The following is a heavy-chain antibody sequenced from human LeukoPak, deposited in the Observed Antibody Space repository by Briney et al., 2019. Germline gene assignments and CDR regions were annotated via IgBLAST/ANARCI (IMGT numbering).Heavy chain of an antibody. CDR3: ARESYYYGSGSYYYWFDP. CDR2: MNPNSGNT. V-gene: IGHV1-8*01. D-gene: IGHD3-10*01. J-gene: IGHJ5*02. Sequence: GASVKVSCKASGYTFTNYDINWVRQATGQGLEWMGWMNPNSGNTGYAQKFQGRVNMTRNTSISTAYMELSSLRSEDTAVYYCARESYYYGSGSYYYWFDPWGQGTLVTVSS. CDR1: GYTFTNYD.